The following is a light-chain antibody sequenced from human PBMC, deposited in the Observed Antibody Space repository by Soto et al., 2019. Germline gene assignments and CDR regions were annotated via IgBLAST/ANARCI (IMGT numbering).Light chain of an antibody. CDR1: SSDVGGYNY. J-gene: IGLJ1*01. CDR3: CSYAGSFYV. CDR2: DVS. V-gene: IGLV2-11*01. Sequence: QSALTQPRSVSGSHGQSVTISCTGTSSDVGGYNYVSWYQQHSGKAPKLMIYDVSERPSGVPDRFSGSKSGNTASLTISGLQAEDEADYYCCSYAGSFYVFGTGTKLTVL.